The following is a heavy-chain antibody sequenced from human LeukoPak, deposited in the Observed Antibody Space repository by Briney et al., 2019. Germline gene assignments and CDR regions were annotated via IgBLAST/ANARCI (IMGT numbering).Heavy chain of an antibody. CDR1: GFTFGDYA. D-gene: IGHD3-22*01. CDR2: IRSKAYGGTT. J-gene: IGHJ6*02. Sequence: GGSLRLSCTASGFTFGDYAMSWVRQAPGKGLEWVGFIRSKAYGGTTEYAASVKGRFTISRDDSKSIAYLQMNSLKTEDTAVYYCTRDDEGSDYYDSSGSLGGMDVWGQGTTVTVSS. V-gene: IGHV3-49*04. CDR3: TRDDEGSDYYDSSGSLGGMDV.